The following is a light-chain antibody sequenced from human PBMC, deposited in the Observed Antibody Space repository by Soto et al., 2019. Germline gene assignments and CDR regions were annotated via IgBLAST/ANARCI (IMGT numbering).Light chain of an antibody. V-gene: IGKV3-15*01. Sequence: EIVMTQSPATLSVSPGETATLSCRASQSVGSAVAWYQHKPGQAPSLLIVGASIRATGVPGRFSGGGSATDFTLTISSLQSEDFAVYYCQQYKNWPPLTFGGGTTVEIK. CDR1: QSVGSA. J-gene: IGKJ4*01. CDR3: QQYKNWPPLT. CDR2: GAS.